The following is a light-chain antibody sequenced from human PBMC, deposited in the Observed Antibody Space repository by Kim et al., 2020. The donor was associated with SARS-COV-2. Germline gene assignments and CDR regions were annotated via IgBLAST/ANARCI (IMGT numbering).Light chain of an antibody. CDR3: HQYYNWPYT. J-gene: IGKJ2*01. V-gene: IGKV3-15*01. Sequence: EILMTQSPATLSVSPGERATLSCRASQSVSINLAWYQQKPGQTPRLLIFGASTRATGLPARFSGSGSGTEFTLTISSLQSEDFVVYYCHQYYNWPYTFGQGTKLEI. CDR2: GAS. CDR1: QSVSIN.